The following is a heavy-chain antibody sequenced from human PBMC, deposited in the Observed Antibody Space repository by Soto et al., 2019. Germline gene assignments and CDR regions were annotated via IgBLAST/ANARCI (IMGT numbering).Heavy chain of an antibody. CDR2: ISVASGNT. J-gene: IGHJ4*02. V-gene: IGHV1-3*01. CDR1: GYTFSSHT. CDR3: ARDGTMSENDY. D-gene: IGHD1-26*01. Sequence: QVQLVQSGAEVKKPGASVKVSCKASGYTFSSHTMHWVRQAPGQGLEWMAWISVASGNTKYSQRFQGRVTITRDTSASTTYMELSSLTSEDTAVYYCARDGTMSENDYWGQGTLVTVSS.